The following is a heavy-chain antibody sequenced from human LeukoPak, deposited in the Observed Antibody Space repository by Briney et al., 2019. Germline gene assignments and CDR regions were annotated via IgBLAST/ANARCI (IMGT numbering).Heavy chain of an antibody. CDR3: AKDFYDSSGYQEYYFDY. D-gene: IGHD3-22*01. J-gene: IGHJ4*02. CDR1: GFTFSTYA. V-gene: IGHV3-30*18. CDR2: ISYDGSNK. Sequence: GGSLRLSCAASGFTFSTYAMTWVRQAPGKGLEWVAVISYDGSNKYYADSVKGRFTISRDNSKNTLYLQMNSLRAEDTAVYYCAKDFYDSSGYQEYYFDYWGQGTLVTVSS.